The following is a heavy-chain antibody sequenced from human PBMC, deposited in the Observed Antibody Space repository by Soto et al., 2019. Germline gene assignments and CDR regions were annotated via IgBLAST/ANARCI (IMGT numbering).Heavy chain of an antibody. Sequence: EGQLLESGGALVQPGGSLRLSCAASGFSFSSYAMSWVRQAPGKGLEWVSATGVTSGATYYADSVTGRFTLSRDESKSTLYLQMNSLRVEDTAVYYCAKSRRGLYDSSGYYPAGDGSDIWGQGTMVTVSS. J-gene: IGHJ3*02. V-gene: IGHV3-23*01. CDR2: TGVTSGAT. CDR1: GFSFSSYA. D-gene: IGHD3-22*01. CDR3: AKSRRGLYDSSGYYPAGDGSDI.